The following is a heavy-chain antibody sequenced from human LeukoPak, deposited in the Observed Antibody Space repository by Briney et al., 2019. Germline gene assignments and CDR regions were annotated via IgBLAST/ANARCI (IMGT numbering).Heavy chain of an antibody. D-gene: IGHD6-13*01. Sequence: PGGSLRLSCAASGFTFDDYAMHWVRQAPGKGLEWVSGISGSGGSTYYADSVKGRFTISRDNSKNTLYLQMNSLRAEDTAVYYCAKEASSWFSDYMDVWGKGTTVTVSS. CDR2: ISGSGGST. V-gene: IGHV3-23*01. J-gene: IGHJ6*03. CDR3: AKEASSWFSDYMDV. CDR1: GFTFDDYA.